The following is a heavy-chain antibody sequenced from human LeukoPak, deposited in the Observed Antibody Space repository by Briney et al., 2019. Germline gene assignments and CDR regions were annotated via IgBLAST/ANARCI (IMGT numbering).Heavy chain of an antibody. CDR3: ARVKNKYYYYYMDV. D-gene: IGHD2/OR15-2a*01. CDR1: GYTFTGYY. V-gene: IGHV1-2*02. J-gene: IGHJ6*03. CDR2: INPNSGGT. Sequence: ASVKVSCKASGYTFTGYYMHWVRQAPGQGLEWMGWINPNSGGTNYAQKFQGRVTMTRDTSISTAYMELSRLRSDDTAVYYCARVKNKYYYYYMDVWGKGTTVTISS.